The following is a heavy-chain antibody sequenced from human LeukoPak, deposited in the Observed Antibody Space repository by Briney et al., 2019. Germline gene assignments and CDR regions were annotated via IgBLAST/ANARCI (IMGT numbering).Heavy chain of an antibody. J-gene: IGHJ4*02. Sequence: GGSLRLSCAASGFTFSSYWMSWVRQAPGEGLEWVAVIKQDESEKFYVDSVRGRFTISRDNAKNSLYLQMNSLRAEDTAVYYCVRHGSYYPGVFDYWGQGTLVIVSS. CDR2: IKQDESEK. V-gene: IGHV3-7*01. D-gene: IGHD1-26*01. CDR1: GFTFSSYW. CDR3: VRHGSYYPGVFDY.